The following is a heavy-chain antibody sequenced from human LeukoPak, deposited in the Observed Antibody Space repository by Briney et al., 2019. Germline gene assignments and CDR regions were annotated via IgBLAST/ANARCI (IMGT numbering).Heavy chain of an antibody. CDR2: MYSTGST. J-gene: IGHJ6*03. CDR1: GASISNYY. V-gene: IGHV4-4*07. CDR3: ARTRTYYMDV. Sequence: SETLSLTCTVSGASISNYYWTWIRQPAGKGLEWTGRMYSTGSTIYNPSLKSRVTMSVDTSKNQFSLTLSSVTAADTAVYYCARTRTYYMDVWAKGTTVTVSS.